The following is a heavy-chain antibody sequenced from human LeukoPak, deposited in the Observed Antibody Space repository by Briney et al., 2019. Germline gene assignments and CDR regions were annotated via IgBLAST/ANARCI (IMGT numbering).Heavy chain of an antibody. Sequence: GESLKISCKGSGYSFTSYWIGWVRQMPGTGLEWMGIIYPGDSDTRYSPSFQGQVTISADKSISTAYLQWSSLKASDTAMYYCARQCNYYDSSGYYYAAYWGQGTLVTVSS. V-gene: IGHV5-51*01. J-gene: IGHJ4*02. D-gene: IGHD3-22*01. CDR2: IYPGDSDT. CDR3: ARQCNYYDSSGYYYAAY. CDR1: GYSFTSYW.